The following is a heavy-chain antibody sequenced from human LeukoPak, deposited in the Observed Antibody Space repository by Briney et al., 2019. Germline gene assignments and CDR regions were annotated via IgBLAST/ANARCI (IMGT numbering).Heavy chain of an antibody. V-gene: IGHV3-11*01. Sequence: GGSLRLSCAASGFTFSSYGMSWIRQAPGKGLEWVSYISNSGSTIYYADSVKGRFTISRDNAKNSLYLQMNSLRAEDTAVYYCAREGMTTVTTHAFDIWGQGTMVTVSS. J-gene: IGHJ3*02. D-gene: IGHD4-17*01. CDR1: GFTFSSYG. CDR3: AREGMTTVTTHAFDI. CDR2: ISNSGSTI.